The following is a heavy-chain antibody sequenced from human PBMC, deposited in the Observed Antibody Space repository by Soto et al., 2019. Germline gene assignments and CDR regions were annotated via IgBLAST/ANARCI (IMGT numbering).Heavy chain of an antibody. D-gene: IGHD3-22*01. CDR2: IYYSGST. J-gene: IGHJ4*02. Sequence: QLQLQESGPGLVKPSETLSLTCTVSGGSISSSSYYWGWIRQPPGKGLEWIGSIYYSGSTYYNPSLKSRVTISVDTSKNQFSLKLSSVTAADTAVYYCARNYYDSRGYVVFDYWGQGTLVTVSS. CDR3: ARNYYDSRGYVVFDY. V-gene: IGHV4-39*01. CDR1: GGSISSSSYY.